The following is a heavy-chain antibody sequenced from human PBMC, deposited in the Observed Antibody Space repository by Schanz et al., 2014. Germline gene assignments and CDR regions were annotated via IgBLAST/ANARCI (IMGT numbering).Heavy chain of an antibody. Sequence: EVQLVESGGGLVQPGGSLRLSCAASGLTFSNHAMSWVRQAPGKGLEWVSAISGSGGDTYYADSVKGRFTISRDNSKNTLYLQMNSLIAEDTAVYYCAKCIGWYGRCAFDIWGQGTMVTVSS. CDR3: AKCIGWYGRCAFDI. CDR1: GLTFSNHA. J-gene: IGHJ3*02. V-gene: IGHV3-23*04. D-gene: IGHD6-19*01. CDR2: ISGSGGDT.